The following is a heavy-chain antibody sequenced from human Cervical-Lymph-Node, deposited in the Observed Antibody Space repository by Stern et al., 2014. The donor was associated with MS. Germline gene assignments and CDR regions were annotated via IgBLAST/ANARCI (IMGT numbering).Heavy chain of an antibody. CDR3: ARTAAAGQGYFAY. CDR2: IDGDDER. V-gene: IGHV2-70*04. J-gene: IGHJ4*02. D-gene: IGHD6-13*01. Sequence: QVTLRESGPALVKPTQTLTLTCTFSGFSLTTSEMRVSWIRQPPGKALEWLARIDGDDERFYSTSLKTRLPISKDTSKNQVVLTMTNMDPVDTATYYCARTAAAGQGYFAYWGQGALVTVSS. CDR1: GFSLTTSEMR.